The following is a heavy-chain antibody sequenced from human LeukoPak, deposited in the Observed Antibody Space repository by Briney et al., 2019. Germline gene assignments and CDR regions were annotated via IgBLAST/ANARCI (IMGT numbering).Heavy chain of an antibody. V-gene: IGHV3-7*04. CDR1: GFTSNTYW. CDR3: ARDPYSRGFAAFDV. D-gene: IGHD6-19*01. J-gene: IGHJ3*01. CDR2: IKEDGSEK. Sequence: GGSLRLPCTASGFTSNTYWLTWVRQAPGKGLEWVANIKEDGSEKVYVDSLKGRFTISRDNAKNALFLQMNSLRVEDTAVYYCARDPYSRGFAAFDVWGQGTMVTVSS.